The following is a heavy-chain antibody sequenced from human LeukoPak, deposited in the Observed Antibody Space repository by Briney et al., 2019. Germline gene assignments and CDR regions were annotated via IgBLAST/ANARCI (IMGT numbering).Heavy chain of an antibody. CDR3: ARRPDLLYFDY. CDR2: IYYSGTT. CDR1: GGSISSSSYY. Sequence: SETLSPTCTVSGGSISSSSYYWGWIRQPPGKGLEWIGSIYYSGTTYCNPSLKSRVTISVDTSKNQFSLKLSSVTAADTAVYYCARRPDLLYFDYWGQGTLVTVSS. J-gene: IGHJ4*02. V-gene: IGHV4-39*01.